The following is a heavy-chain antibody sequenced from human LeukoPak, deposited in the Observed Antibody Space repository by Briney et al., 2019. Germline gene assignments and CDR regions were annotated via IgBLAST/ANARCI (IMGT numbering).Heavy chain of an antibody. CDR1: GYTFTSYY. D-gene: IGHD3-22*01. CDR3: ARSRGFGGYYSVFDY. CDR2: INPSGGST. Sequence: ASVKVSCKAFGYTFTSYYMHWVRQAPGQGLEWMGIINPSGGSTSYAQKFQGRVTMTRDTSTSTVYMELSSLRSEDTAVYYCARSRGFGGYYSVFDYWGQGTLVTVSS. V-gene: IGHV1-46*01. J-gene: IGHJ4*02.